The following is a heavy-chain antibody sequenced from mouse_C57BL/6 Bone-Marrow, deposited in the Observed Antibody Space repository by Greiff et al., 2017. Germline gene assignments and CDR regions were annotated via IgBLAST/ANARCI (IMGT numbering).Heavy chain of an antibody. J-gene: IGHJ3*01. V-gene: IGHV1-55*01. Sequence: VKLQQPGAELVKPGASVKMSCKASGYTFTSYWITWVKQRPGQGLEWIGDIYPGSGSTNYNEKFKSKATLTVDTSSSTAYMQLSSLTSEDSAVYYCAMDYGSSYQFAYWGQGTLVTVSA. D-gene: IGHD1-1*01. CDR3: AMDYGSSYQFAY. CDR2: IYPGSGST. CDR1: GYTFTSYW.